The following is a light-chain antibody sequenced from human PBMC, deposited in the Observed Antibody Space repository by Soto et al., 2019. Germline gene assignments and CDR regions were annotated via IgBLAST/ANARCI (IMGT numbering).Light chain of an antibody. V-gene: IGLV1-44*01. CDR3: AAWDASLNGVI. J-gene: IGLJ2*01. Sequence: QPVLTQPPSASGTPGQRVTISCSGSSSNIGTYTVNWYQQVPGTAPKLLIYSNNQRPSGVPDRFSGSKSGTSASLAISGLQSEDEADYYCAAWDASLNGVIFGGGTKLTV. CDR1: SSNIGTYT. CDR2: SNN.